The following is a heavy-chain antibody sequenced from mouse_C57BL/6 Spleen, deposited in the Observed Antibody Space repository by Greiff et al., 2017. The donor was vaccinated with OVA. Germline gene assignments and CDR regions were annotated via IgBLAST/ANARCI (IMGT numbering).Heavy chain of an antibody. Sequence: QVQLKQPGAELVMPGASVKLSCKASGYTFTSYWMHWVKQRPGQGLEWIGEIDPSDSYTNYNQKFKGKSTLTVDKSSSTAYMQLSSLTSEDSAVYYCAREMAMDYWGQGTSVTVSS. CDR2: IDPSDSYT. V-gene: IGHV1-69*01. J-gene: IGHJ4*01. CDR1: GYTFTSYW. CDR3: AREMAMDY.